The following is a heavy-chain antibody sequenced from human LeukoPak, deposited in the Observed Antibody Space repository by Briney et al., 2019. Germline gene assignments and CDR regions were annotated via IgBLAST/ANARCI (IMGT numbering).Heavy chain of an antibody. D-gene: IGHD2-2*01. CDR2: ISSNGGST. CDR1: GFTFSSYA. V-gene: IGHV3-64D*06. J-gene: IGHJ4*02. Sequence: GGSLRLSCSASGFTFSSYAMHWVRQAPGKGLEYVSAISSNGGSTYYADSVKGRFTISRDNSKNMLYLQMSSLRAEDTAEYYCVKDLDCSSTSCPPTFDYWGQGTLVTVSS. CDR3: VKDLDCSSTSCPPTFDY.